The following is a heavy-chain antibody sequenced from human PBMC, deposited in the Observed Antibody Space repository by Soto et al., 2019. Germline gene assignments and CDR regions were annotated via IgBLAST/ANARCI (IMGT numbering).Heavy chain of an antibody. CDR1: GGSFSGYY. J-gene: IGHJ6*02. CDR3: AREVRAYGMDV. V-gene: IGHV4-34*01. Sequence: PSETLSLTCAVYGGSFSGYYWGWIRQPPGKGLEWIGEINHSGSTNYNPSLKSRVTISVDTSKNQFSLKLSSVTAADTAVYYCAREVRAYGMDVWGQGTTVTVSS. CDR2: INHSGST. D-gene: IGHD3-22*01.